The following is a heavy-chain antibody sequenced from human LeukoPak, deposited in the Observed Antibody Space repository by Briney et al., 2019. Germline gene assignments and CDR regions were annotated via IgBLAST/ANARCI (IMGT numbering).Heavy chain of an antibody. Sequence: PGGSLRLSCAASGFTFSSYAMSWVRQAPGEGLEWVSAISGSGGSTYYADSVKGRFTISRDNSKNTLYLQMNSLRAEDTAVYYCAKAGDYSYYFDYWGQGTLVTVSS. V-gene: IGHV3-23*01. CDR1: GFTFSSYA. CDR2: ISGSGGST. CDR3: AKAGDYSYYFDY. D-gene: IGHD4-17*01. J-gene: IGHJ4*02.